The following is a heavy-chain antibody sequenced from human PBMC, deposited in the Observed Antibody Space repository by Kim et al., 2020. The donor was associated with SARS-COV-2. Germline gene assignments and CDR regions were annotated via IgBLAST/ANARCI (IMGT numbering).Heavy chain of an antibody. Sequence: SETLSLTCVVTGDSVMAGGYYWGWIRQPPGRGLEWIGNVYEAGPGVYNTAFGSRVGISVDTSKNHVSLELDTVTAADTARYFCVRQPNPYYDSRGLGLSWGRGIVVTVSS. CDR3: VRQPNPYYDSRGLGLS. D-gene: IGHD3-22*01. CDR2: VYEAGPG. CDR1: GDSVMAGGYY. J-gene: IGHJ5*02. V-gene: IGHV4-39*01.